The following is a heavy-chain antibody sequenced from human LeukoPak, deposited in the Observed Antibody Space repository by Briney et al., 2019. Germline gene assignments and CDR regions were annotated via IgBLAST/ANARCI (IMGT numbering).Heavy chain of an antibody. J-gene: IGHJ4*02. V-gene: IGHV4-39*07. Sequence: SETLSLTCTVSGDSIISSSYYWGWIRQPPGKGLEWIGSIYYSGSTYYNPSLKSRVTMSVDTSKNQFSLKLSSVTAADTAVYYCARGGIGVRRNYGSGSYYRGRGYYFDYWGQGTLVTVSS. D-gene: IGHD3-10*01. CDR1: GDSIISSSYY. CDR2: IYYSGST. CDR3: ARGGIGVRRNYGSGSYYRGRGYYFDY.